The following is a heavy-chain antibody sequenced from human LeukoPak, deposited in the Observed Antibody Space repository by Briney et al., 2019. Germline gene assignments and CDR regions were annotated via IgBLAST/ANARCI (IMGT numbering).Heavy chain of an antibody. CDR2: IRYDGSNK. D-gene: IGHD3-22*01. Sequence: GGSLRLSCVVSGYSFSTNMMTWVRQAPGKGLEWVAFIRYDGSNKYYADSVKGRFTISRDNSKNTLYLQMNSLRAEDTAVYYCAKEGPRRYDSSGYSYYYYMDVWGKGTTVTVSS. V-gene: IGHV3-30*02. CDR3: AKEGPRRYDSSGYSYYYYMDV. CDR1: GYSFSTNM. J-gene: IGHJ6*03.